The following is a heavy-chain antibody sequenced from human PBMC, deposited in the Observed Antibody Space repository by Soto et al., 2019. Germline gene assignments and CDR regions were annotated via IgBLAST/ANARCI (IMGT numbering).Heavy chain of an antibody. CDR2: ISGSGGST. J-gene: IGHJ4*02. CDR1: GFTFSNYA. Sequence: EVQLLESGGGLVQPGGSLRLSCAASGFTFSNYAVTWVRQAPGKGLEWVSTISGSGGSTYYADSVKGRFTISRDNSKNTLYLQMNSLRAEDTAVYYCAKDQGSSWYEIDYWGQGTRVNVSS. V-gene: IGHV3-23*01. D-gene: IGHD6-13*01. CDR3: AKDQGSSWYEIDY.